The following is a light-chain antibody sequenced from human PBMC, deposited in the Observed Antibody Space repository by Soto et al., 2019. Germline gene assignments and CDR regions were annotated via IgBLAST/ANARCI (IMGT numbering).Light chain of an antibody. CDR2: GAS. CDR3: QQYNNWPIT. CDR1: ESVSSK. J-gene: IGKJ5*01. V-gene: IGKV3-15*01. Sequence: EIVMTQSPATLSVSPGERATLSCRASESVSSKLVWYQQKPGQAPRLLIHGASTRATAIPARFSGSGSGTEFTLIISSLQSEDFAVYYCQQYNNWPITFGQGTRLEIK.